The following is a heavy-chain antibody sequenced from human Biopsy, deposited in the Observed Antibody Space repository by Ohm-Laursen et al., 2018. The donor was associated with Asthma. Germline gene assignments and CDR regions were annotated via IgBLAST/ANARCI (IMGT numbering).Heavy chain of an antibody. CDR1: GYTFNSTG. J-gene: IGHJ6*02. V-gene: IGHV1-18*01. D-gene: IGHD3-10*01. CDR3: ARAVDYSHYYGIDV. CDR2: ISVYNGNT. Sequence: ASVKVSCKTSGYTFNSTGITWVRQAPGQGLEWMGWISVYNGNTKVAQKPQDRVTMITDTSTSTAYMELRSLRSDDTAVYFCARAVDYSHYYGIDVWGQGTTVTVS.